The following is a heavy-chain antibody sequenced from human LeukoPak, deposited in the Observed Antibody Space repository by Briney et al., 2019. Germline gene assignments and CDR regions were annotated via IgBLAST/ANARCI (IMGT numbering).Heavy chain of an antibody. D-gene: IGHD6-19*01. CDR3: ARPYSSGWSGAFDI. V-gene: IGHV4-4*09. Sequence: SETLSHTCTVSGGSISSYYWSWIRQPPGKGLEWIGNIYTSGNTNYNPSLKSRVAISVDTSKNQFSLKLNSVTAADTAVYYCARPYSSGWSGAFDIWGQGTMVTVSS. CDR2: IYTSGNT. CDR1: GGSISSYY. J-gene: IGHJ3*02.